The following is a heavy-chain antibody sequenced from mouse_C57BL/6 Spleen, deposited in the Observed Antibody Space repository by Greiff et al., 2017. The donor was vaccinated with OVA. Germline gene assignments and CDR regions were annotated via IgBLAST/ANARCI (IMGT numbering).Heavy chain of an antibody. CDR1: GYTFTSYW. V-gene: IGHV1-50*01. Sequence: QVQLQQPGAELVKPGASVKLSCKASGYTFTSYWMQWVKQRPGQGLEWIGEIDPSDSYTNYNQKFNGKATLTVDTSSSTAYMQLSSLTSEDSAVYYCARGLPHFDYWGQGTTLTVSS. J-gene: IGHJ2*01. CDR3: ARGLPHFDY. D-gene: IGHD2-2*01. CDR2: IDPSDSYT.